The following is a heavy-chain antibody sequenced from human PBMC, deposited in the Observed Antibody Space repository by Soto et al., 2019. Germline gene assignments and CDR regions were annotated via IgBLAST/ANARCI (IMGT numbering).Heavy chain of an antibody. Sequence: GGSLRLSCAASGFTFSSYWMSWVRQAPGKGLEWVANIKQDGSEKYYVDSVKGRFTISRDNAKNSLYLQMNSLRAEDTAVYYCARVSEWDMITFGGAVFDAFDIWGQGTMVTVSS. CDR1: GFTFSSYW. CDR2: IKQDGSEK. J-gene: IGHJ3*02. V-gene: IGHV3-7*01. D-gene: IGHD3-16*01. CDR3: ARVSEWDMITFGGAVFDAFDI.